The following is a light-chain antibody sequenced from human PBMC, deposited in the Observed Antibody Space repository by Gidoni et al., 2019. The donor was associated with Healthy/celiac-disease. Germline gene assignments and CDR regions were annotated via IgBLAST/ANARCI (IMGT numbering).Light chain of an antibody. CDR3: QQYDNLPLT. CDR2: DAS. CDR1: QDISNY. J-gene: IGKJ4*01. V-gene: IGKV1-33*01. Sequence: IQMTQSPSSLSASVGDRVTITCQASQDISNYLNWYQQKPGKAPQLLIYDASNLETGVPSRFSGSGSGTDFTFTISSLQPEVSATYYCQQYDNLPLTFGGGTKVEIK.